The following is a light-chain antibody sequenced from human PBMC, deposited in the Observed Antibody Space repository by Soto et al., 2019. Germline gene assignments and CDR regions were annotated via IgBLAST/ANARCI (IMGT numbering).Light chain of an antibody. CDR2: AAS. CDR1: QDIDNY. J-gene: IGKJ5*01. Sequence: IQVTQSPSSVSSSFGEQVIITGRSRQDIDNYLNWYQHRPGEAPKLLIYAASYWETGVSTRFSGSGSGTDFSLTITNLRPEDSGTYYCQQHDTRPTMTFGQGTRLEI. CDR3: QQHDTRPTMT. V-gene: IGKV1-33*01.